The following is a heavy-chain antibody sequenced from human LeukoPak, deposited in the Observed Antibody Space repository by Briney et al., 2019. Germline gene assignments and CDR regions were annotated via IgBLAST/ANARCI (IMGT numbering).Heavy chain of an antibody. J-gene: IGHJ4*02. Sequence: PGRSLRLSCAASGFTFSSYGMHWVRQAPGKGLEWVAVILYDGSNKYYTDSVKGRFTISRDNSKNTLYLQMNSLRAEDTAVYYCAKEEDVWFGELLGYFDYWGQGTLVTVSS. CDR1: GFTFSSYG. CDR2: ILYDGSNK. CDR3: AKEEDVWFGELLGYFDY. D-gene: IGHD3-10*01. V-gene: IGHV3-30*18.